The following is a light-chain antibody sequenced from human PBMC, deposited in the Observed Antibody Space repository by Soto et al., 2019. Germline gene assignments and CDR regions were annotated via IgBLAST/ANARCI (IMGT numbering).Light chain of an antibody. V-gene: IGLV3-21*01. CDR3: QSYDSSLSGYV. CDR2: YNT. CDR1: NIGSKG. J-gene: IGLJ1*01. Sequence: SYELTQPPSVSVAPGKTARITCGGNNIGSKGVHWYQQKPGQAPVLVIYYNTDRPSGIPERFSGSNSGNTATLAITGLQAEDEADYYCQSYDSSLSGYVFGTGTKVTVL.